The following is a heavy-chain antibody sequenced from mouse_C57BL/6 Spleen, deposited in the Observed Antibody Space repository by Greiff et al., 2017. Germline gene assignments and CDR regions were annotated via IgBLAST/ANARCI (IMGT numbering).Heavy chain of an antibody. CDR1: GYTFTRYW. D-gene: IGHD2-1*01. CDR2: IDPNSGGT. Sequence: VKLLQPGAELVKPGASVKLSCKASGYTFTRYWMHWVKQRPGRGLEWIGRIDPNSGGTKYTEKFKSKATLTVDKLSNTAYMQLSSLTAEDSAVYYCARGLLSWFAYWGQGTLVTVSA. CDR3: ARGLLSWFAY. V-gene: IGHV1-72*01. J-gene: IGHJ3*01.